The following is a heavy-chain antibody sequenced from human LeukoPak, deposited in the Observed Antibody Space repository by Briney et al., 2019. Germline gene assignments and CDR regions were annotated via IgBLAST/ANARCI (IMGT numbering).Heavy chain of an antibody. CDR1: GYSISSGYY. CDR3: ARLTYQPRDAFDI. Sequence: PSETLSLTCADSGYSISSGYYWGWIRQPPGKGLEWIGSIYHSGSTYYNPSLKSRVTISVDTSKNQFSLKLSSVTAADTAVYYCARLTYQPRDAFDIWGQGTMVTVSS. CDR2: IYHSGST. V-gene: IGHV4-38-2*01. D-gene: IGHD2-2*01. J-gene: IGHJ3*02.